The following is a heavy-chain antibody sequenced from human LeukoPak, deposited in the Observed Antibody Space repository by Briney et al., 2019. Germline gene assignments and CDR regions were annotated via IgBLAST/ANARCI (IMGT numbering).Heavy chain of an antibody. D-gene: IGHD3-10*01. V-gene: IGHV4-61*01. CDR1: GYSISSGYY. J-gene: IGHJ4*02. CDR3: AREPRYGSGSYDY. CDR2: IYYSGST. Sequence: SETLSLTCAVSGYSISSGYYWGWIRQPPGKGLEWIGYIYYSGSTNYNPSLKSRVTISVDTSKNQFSLKLSSVTAADTAVYYCAREPRYGSGSYDYWGQGTLVTVSS.